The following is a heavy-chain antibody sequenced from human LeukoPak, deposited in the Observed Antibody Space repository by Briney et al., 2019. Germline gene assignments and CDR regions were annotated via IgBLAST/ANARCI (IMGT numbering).Heavy chain of an antibody. CDR1: GFTFSSYA. Sequence: TGGSLRLSCAASGFTFSSYAMSWVRQAPGKGLEWVSAISGSGGSTYYADSVKGRFTISRDNSKNTLYLQMNSLRAEDTAVYYCAKVIRKGPLTTVTAPYFDYWGQGTLVTVSS. CDR2: ISGSGGST. CDR3: AKVIRKGPLTTVTAPYFDY. D-gene: IGHD4-17*01. J-gene: IGHJ4*02. V-gene: IGHV3-23*01.